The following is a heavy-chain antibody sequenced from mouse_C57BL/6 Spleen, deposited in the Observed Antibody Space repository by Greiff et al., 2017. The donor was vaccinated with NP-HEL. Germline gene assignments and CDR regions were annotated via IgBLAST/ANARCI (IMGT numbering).Heavy chain of an antibody. Sequence: VQLQQSGAELVKPGASVKISCKASGYAFSSYWMNWVKQRPGKGLEWIGQIYPGDGDTNYNGKFKGKATLTADKSSSTAYMQLSSLTSEDSAVYFCARSDYDRNGGYYAMDYWGQGTSVTVSS. CDR3: ARSDYDRNGGYYAMDY. CDR1: GYAFSSYW. V-gene: IGHV1-80*01. J-gene: IGHJ4*01. D-gene: IGHD2-13*01. CDR2: IYPGDGDT.